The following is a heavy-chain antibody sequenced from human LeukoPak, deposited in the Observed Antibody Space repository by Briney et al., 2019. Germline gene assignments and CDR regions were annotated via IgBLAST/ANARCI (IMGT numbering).Heavy chain of an antibody. Sequence: SVKVSCKASGFTFSSSTIQWVRQARGQRLEWMGWIVVCSGNTNYAQNFQERVTITRDRSTSTAYMEVSSLRSDDTAVYYCAADLPGGAMFDPWGQGTLVTVSS. V-gene: IGHV1-58*02. CDR2: IVVCSGNT. CDR1: GFTFSSST. J-gene: IGHJ5*02. D-gene: IGHD3-16*01. CDR3: AADLPGGAMFDP.